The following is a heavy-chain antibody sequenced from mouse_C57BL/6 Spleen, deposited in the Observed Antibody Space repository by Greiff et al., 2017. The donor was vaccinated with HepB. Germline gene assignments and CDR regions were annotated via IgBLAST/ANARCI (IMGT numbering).Heavy chain of an antibody. CDR3: ARDPYNGDAMDY. Sequence: VQLKQSGPGLVKPSQSLSLTCSVTGYSITSGYYWNWIRQFPGNKLEWMGYISYDGSNNYNPSLKNRISITRDTSKNQFFLKLNSVTTEDTATYYCARDPYNGDAMDYWGQGTSVTVSS. J-gene: IGHJ4*01. V-gene: IGHV3-6*01. D-gene: IGHD1-3*01. CDR1: GYSITSGYY. CDR2: ISYDGSN.